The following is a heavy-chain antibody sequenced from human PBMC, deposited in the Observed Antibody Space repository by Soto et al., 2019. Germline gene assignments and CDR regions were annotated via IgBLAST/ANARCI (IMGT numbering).Heavy chain of an antibody. Sequence: ASVKVSCKASGGTFSSYAISWVRQAPGQGLEWMGGIIPIFGGTNYAQKFQGRVTMTRDTSISTAYMELSRLRSDDTAVYYCARELYRDSGSYFYYGMDVWGQGTTVTVSS. D-gene: IGHD1-26*01. J-gene: IGHJ6*02. CDR2: IIPIFGGT. V-gene: IGHV1-2*02. CDR1: GGTFSSYA. CDR3: ARELYRDSGSYFYYGMDV.